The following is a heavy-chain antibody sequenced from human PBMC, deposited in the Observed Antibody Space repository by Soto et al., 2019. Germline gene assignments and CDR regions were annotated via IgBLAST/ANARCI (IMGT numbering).Heavy chain of an antibody. CDR2: IYYSGST. V-gene: IGHV4-39*01. Sequence: QLQLQESGPGLVKPSETLSLTCTVSGGSISSSSYYWGWIRQPPGKGLEWIGSIYYSGSTYYNPSLKSRVTISVETSKNQFSLKLSSVTAADTAVYYCARLIVLGGRYCSSTSCHTPRPYMDVWGKGTTVTVSS. J-gene: IGHJ6*03. CDR1: GGSISSSSYY. CDR3: ARLIVLGGRYCSSTSCHTPRPYMDV. D-gene: IGHD2-2*01.